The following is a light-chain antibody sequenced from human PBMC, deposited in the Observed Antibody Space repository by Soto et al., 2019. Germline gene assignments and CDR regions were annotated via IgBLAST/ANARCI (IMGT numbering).Light chain of an antibody. Sequence: DIQMTQSPSTLSGSVGDRVTITCRASQTISSWLAWYQQKPGKAPKLLIYKASTLKSGVPSRFGGSGSGTEFTLTISSLQPDDFATYYCQHYNTYSEAFGQGTRWIS. CDR1: QTISSW. CDR2: KAS. CDR3: QHYNTYSEA. V-gene: IGKV1-5*03. J-gene: IGKJ1*01.